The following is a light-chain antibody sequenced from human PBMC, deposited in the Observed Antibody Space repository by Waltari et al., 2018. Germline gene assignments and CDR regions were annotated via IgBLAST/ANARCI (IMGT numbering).Light chain of an antibody. CDR1: NIGRKR. CDR3: QVWDSSSDHPV. Sequence: SYVVTQPPSVSVAPGQTARITCGGNNIGRKREHWYQQKPGQAPVLVVYDDSARPSGIPERFSGSNSGSTATLTISRVEAGDEADYYCQVWDSSSDHPVFGGGTKLTVL. J-gene: IGLJ3*02. V-gene: IGLV3-21*02. CDR2: DDS.